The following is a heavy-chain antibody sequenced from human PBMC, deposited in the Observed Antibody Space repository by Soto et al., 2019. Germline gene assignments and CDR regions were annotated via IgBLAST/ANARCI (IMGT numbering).Heavy chain of an antibody. CDR2: IIPIFGTA. CDR3: ARDSGAINNWFDP. J-gene: IGHJ5*02. Sequence: GASVKVSCKASGGTFSSYAISWVRQAPGQGLEWMGGIIPIFGTANYAQKFQGRVTITADESTSTAYMELSSLRSEDTAVYYCARDSGAINNWFDPWGQGTLVTVSS. CDR1: GGTFSSYA. V-gene: IGHV1-69*13.